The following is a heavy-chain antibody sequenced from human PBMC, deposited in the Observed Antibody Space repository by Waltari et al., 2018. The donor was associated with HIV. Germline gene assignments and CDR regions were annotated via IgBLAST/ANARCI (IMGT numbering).Heavy chain of an antibody. CDR2: TYYRSKWYN. V-gene: IGHV6-1*01. J-gene: IGHJ6*02. CDR1: GDSVSSNSAA. Sequence: QVQLQQSGPGLVKPSQTLSLTCAISGDSVSSNSAAWNWIRQSPSRGLEWLGRTYYRSKWYNAYAVSGKSRITINPDTSKNQCSLQLNSVTPEDTAVYYCARDLGRSGYSGSLDGMDVWGQGTTVTVSS. D-gene: IGHD3-3*01. CDR3: ARDLGRSGYSGSLDGMDV.